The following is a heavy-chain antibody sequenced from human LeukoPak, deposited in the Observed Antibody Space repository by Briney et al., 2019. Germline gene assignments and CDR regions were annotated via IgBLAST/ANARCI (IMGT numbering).Heavy chain of an antibody. V-gene: IGHV3-9*01. Sequence: PGGSLRLSCAASGFTFGDYAMHWVRQAPGKGLEWVSGISWNSGSIGYADSVKGRFTISRDNAKNTLYLQMNSLRAEDTAVYYCARGVDWLPYYYFDYWGQGTLVTVSS. D-gene: IGHD3-9*01. CDR2: ISWNSGSI. CDR1: GFTFGDYA. CDR3: ARGVDWLPYYYFDY. J-gene: IGHJ4*02.